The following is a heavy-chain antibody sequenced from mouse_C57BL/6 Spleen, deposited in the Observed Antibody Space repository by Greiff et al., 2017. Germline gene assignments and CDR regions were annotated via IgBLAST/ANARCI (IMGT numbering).Heavy chain of an antibody. J-gene: IGHJ2*01. D-gene: IGHD1-1*01. CDR1: GYTFTSYW. CDR3: ERSRTTVFDY. Sequence: QVQLQQPGAELVMPGASVKLSCKASGYTFTSYWMHWVKQRPGQGLEWIGEIDPSDSYTNYNQKFKGKSTLTVDKSSSTAYMQLSSLTSEDSAVYDCERSRTTVFDYWGQGTTLTVSS. CDR2: IDPSDSYT. V-gene: IGHV1-69*01.